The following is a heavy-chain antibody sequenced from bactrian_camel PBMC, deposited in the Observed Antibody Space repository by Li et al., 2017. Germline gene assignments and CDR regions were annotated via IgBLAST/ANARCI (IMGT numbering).Heavy chain of an antibody. Sequence: HVQLVESGGGSVQAGGSLRLSCVASGYSVSEGYMAWFRQAPGKEREGVAMIGLDGSPKYADFVQGRFSISRDNAKNTLYLQMNNLKPEDTAVYHCAALLCGLWRRAINTWGQGTQVTVS. J-gene: IGHJ4*01. CDR3: AALLCGLWRRAINT. CDR2: IGLDGSP. CDR1: GYSVSEGY. D-gene: IGHD3*01. V-gene: IGHV3S53*01.